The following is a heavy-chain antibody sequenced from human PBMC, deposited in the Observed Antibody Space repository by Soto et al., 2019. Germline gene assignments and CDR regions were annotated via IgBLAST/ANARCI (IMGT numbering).Heavy chain of an antibody. CDR2: IIPIFGTA. CDR3: ARDIVVVPNYYYGMDV. CDR1: GGTFSSYA. D-gene: IGHD2-2*01. J-gene: IGHJ6*02. Sequence: SVKVSCKASGGTFSSYAISWVRQAPGQGLEWMGGIIPIFGTANYAQKFQGRVTITADESTSTAYMELSSLRSEDTAVYYCARDIVVVPNYYYGMDVWGQGTTVTVSS. V-gene: IGHV1-69*13.